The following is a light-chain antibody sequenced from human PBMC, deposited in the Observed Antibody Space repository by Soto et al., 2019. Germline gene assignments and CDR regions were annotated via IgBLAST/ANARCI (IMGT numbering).Light chain of an antibody. CDR1: NSNIGNNF. CDR2: DNN. CDR3: GTWDSSLSAVV. J-gene: IGLJ2*01. Sequence: QSVLTQPPSVSAAPGQTVTISCSGSNSNIGNNFVSWYQQLPGTAPKLLIYDNNQRPSGIPDRFSGSKSGTSATLGITGLQTGDEADYYCGTWDSSLSAVVFGGGTKLTVL. V-gene: IGLV1-51*01.